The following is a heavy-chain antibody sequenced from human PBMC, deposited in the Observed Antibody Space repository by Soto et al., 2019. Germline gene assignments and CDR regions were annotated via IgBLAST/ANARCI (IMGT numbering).Heavy chain of an antibody. CDR2: ISSRSDI. D-gene: IGHD2-2*02. J-gene: IGHJ6*02. Sequence: GGSLSLSCVGSGFPFSTYSINWVRQAPGKGLEWVSSISSRSDIYYADSVKGRFTISRDNAKNSVSLQMNSLRAEDTAVYYCEREYTAWPLAYGLDGWGQGTTVTVSS. V-gene: IGHV3-21*01. CDR3: EREYTAWPLAYGLDG. CDR1: GFPFSTYS.